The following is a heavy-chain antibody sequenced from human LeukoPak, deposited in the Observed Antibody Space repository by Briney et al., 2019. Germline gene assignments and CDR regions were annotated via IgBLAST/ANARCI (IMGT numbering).Heavy chain of an antibody. CDR2: IIPIFGTA. CDR3: ARYFFSGSGSYYSPSVYYYGMDV. Sequence: ASVKVSCKASGGTFSSYAISWVRQAPGRGLEWMGGIIPIFGTANYAQKFQGRVTITADKSTSTAYMELSSLRSEDTAVYYCARYFFSGSGSYYSPSVYYYGMDVWGKGTTVTVSS. J-gene: IGHJ6*04. CDR1: GGTFSSYA. V-gene: IGHV1-69*06. D-gene: IGHD3-10*01.